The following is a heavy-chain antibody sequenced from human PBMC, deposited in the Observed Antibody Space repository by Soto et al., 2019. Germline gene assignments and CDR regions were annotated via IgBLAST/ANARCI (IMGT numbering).Heavy chain of an antibody. V-gene: IGHV3-33*01. J-gene: IGHJ4*02. CDR3: ARDRKLLWFGELAY. CDR1: GYSFTSYW. Sequence: HGESLKISCKASGYSFTSYWIGWVRQAPGKGLEWVAVIWYDGSNKYYADSVKGRFTISRDNSKNTLYLQMNSLRAEDTAVYYCARDRKLLWFGELAYWGQGTLVTVSS. CDR2: IWYDGSNK. D-gene: IGHD3-10*01.